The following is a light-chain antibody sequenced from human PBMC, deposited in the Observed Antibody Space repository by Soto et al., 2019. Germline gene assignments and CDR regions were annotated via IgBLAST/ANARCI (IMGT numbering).Light chain of an antibody. Sequence: DIQMTQSPSALSASVGDRVTITCRASRNIDGWLAWYQQTPGRAPMLLIHGVSTLESGVPSRFSGSVSGTEFTLTVSSLQPDDFATYYCQQYQSYYTFGQGTKLEIK. V-gene: IGKV1-5*01. CDR3: QQYQSYYT. CDR1: RNIDGW. J-gene: IGKJ2*01. CDR2: GVS.